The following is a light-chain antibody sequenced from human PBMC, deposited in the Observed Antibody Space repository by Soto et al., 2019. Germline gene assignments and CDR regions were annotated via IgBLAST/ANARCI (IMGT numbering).Light chain of an antibody. CDR2: DTS. CDR3: QQRQYWPPIT. J-gene: IGKJ5*01. V-gene: IGKV3-11*01. Sequence: VFTQSPATLSLSPGERATLSCRASQSVSSYLAWYQQKPGQATRLIIYDTSNRATGVPARFSGSGSGTEFTLTISSLEPEDCAIYYCQQRQYWPPITFGQGTRLEIK. CDR1: QSVSSY.